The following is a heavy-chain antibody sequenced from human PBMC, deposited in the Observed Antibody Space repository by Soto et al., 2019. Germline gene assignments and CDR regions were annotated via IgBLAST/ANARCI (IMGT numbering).Heavy chain of an antibody. CDR2: ISGSGGST. V-gene: IGHV3-23*01. D-gene: IGHD4-17*01. CDR3: AKAGTATVTTWFDP. CDR1: GLTLSSHA. J-gene: IGHJ5*02. Sequence: EVQLLESGGGLVQPGGSLRLSCAASGLTLSSHAMTWVRQALGKGLEWVSTISGSGGSTYYADSVKGRVTISRDNSKNTLYLQMTSLRAEDTAVYYCAKAGTATVTTWFDPWGQGTLVTVSS.